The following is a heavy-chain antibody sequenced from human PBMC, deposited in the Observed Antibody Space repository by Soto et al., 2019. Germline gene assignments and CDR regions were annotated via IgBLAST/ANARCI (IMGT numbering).Heavy chain of an antibody. D-gene: IGHD1-7*01. CDR1: GFTFSSYG. J-gene: IGHJ6*02. CDR2: ISYDGSNK. Sequence: PGGSLRLSCAASGFTFSSYGMHWVRQAPGKGLEWVAVISYDGSNKYYADSVKGRFTISRDNSKNTLYLQMNSLRAEDTAVYYCAKVYFITGTTGSQNGMDVWGQGTTVTVSS. V-gene: IGHV3-30*18. CDR3: AKVYFITGTTGSQNGMDV.